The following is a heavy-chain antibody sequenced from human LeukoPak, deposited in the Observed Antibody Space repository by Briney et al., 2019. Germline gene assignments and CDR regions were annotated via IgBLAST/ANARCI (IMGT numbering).Heavy chain of an antibody. J-gene: IGHJ3*02. CDR3: AREGIAVALGGAFDI. D-gene: IGHD6-19*01. V-gene: IGHV1-46*01. CDR1: GDTLTSYY. CDR2: INPSGGST. Sequence: ASVKVSCKASGDTLTSYYMHWVRQAPGQGLEWMGIINPSGGSTTYAQKFQGRATMTRDTSTSTVYMELSSLRSEDTAVYYCAREGIAVALGGAFDIWGQGTMVTVSS.